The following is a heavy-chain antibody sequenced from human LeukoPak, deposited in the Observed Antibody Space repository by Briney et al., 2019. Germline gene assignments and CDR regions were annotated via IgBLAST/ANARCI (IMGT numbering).Heavy chain of an antibody. CDR1: GFTFSSYA. CDR3: AKDPTLAYSSSWYIGDY. D-gene: IGHD6-13*01. Sequence: GGSLRLSCAASGFTFSSYAMSWVRQAPGKGLEWVSAISGSGGSIYYADSVKGRFTISRDNSKNTLYLQMNSLRAEDTAVYYCAKDPTLAYSSSWYIGDYWGQGTLVTVSS. V-gene: IGHV3-23*01. CDR2: ISGSGGSI. J-gene: IGHJ4*02.